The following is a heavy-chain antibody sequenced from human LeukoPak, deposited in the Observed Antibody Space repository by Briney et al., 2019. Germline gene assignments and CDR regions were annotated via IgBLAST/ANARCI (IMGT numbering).Heavy chain of an antibody. CDR2: IYSGGST. Sequence: PGGSLRLSCAASGFTVSSNYMSWVRQAPGKGLEWVSVIYSGGSTYYADSVKGRFTISRDNSKNTLYLQMNSLRAEDTAVYYCAKSLVRGNYYDSSGYHGSDYWGQGTLVTVSS. J-gene: IGHJ4*02. CDR1: GFTVSSNY. V-gene: IGHV3-53*01. D-gene: IGHD3-22*01. CDR3: AKSLVRGNYYDSSGYHGSDY.